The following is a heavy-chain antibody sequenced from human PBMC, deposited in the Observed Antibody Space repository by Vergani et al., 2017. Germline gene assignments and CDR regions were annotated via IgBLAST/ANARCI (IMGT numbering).Heavy chain of an antibody. D-gene: IGHD3-9*01. J-gene: IGHJ4*02. CDR2: INPSGGHT. Sequence: QVQVVQSGAEVKKSGASVKVSCKTSGYTFSNYYMHWVRQAPGQGLEWMGIINPSGGHTNYAQKFQGRVTMTRDTSTSTVYMELSSLRYEDTAIYYCAKGYYGILTGYRYWGQGTLVTVSA. CDR1: GYTFSNYY. V-gene: IGHV1-46*03. CDR3: AKGYYGILTGYRY.